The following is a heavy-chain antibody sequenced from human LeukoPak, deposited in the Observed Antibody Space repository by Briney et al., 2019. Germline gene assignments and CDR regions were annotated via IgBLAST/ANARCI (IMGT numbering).Heavy chain of an antibody. V-gene: IGHV3-53*05. J-gene: IGHJ6*02. CDR2: IYGAGST. Sequence: GGSLRLSCEVSGFRFSNNFMSWVRQAPGKGLEWLSVIYGAGSTYYADSLQGRFTTSRDSSKNTLYLQMSSLRAEDTAVYYCTKGLARYQLPTYDYYAMDVGGPGTTVSVSS. CDR3: TKGLARYQLPTYDYYAMDV. CDR1: GFRFSNNF. D-gene: IGHD2-2*01.